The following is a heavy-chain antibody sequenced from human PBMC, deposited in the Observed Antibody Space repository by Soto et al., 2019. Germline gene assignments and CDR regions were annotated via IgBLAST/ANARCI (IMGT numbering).Heavy chain of an antibody. CDR1: GFTFSSYA. D-gene: IGHD5-12*01. CDR2: ISGSGGST. CDR3: AKDHIVATITPKSLYYYGMDV. Sequence: TGGSLRLSCAASGFTFSSYAMSWVRQAPGKGLEWVSAISGSGGSTYYADSVKGRFTISRDNSKNTLYLQMNSLRAEDTAVYYCAKDHIVATITPKSLYYYGMDVWGQGTTVTVSS. V-gene: IGHV3-23*01. J-gene: IGHJ6*02.